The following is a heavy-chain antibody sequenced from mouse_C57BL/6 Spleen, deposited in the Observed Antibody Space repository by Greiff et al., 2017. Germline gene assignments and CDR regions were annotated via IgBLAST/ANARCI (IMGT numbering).Heavy chain of an antibody. CDR1: GFTFSNYW. Sequence: EVQLVESGGGLVQPGGSMKLSCVASGFTFSNYWMNWVRQSPEKGLEWVAQIRLKSDNYATHYAESVKGRFTISRDDSKSSVYLQMNNLRAEDTGIYYCTDYDGYYHYAMDYWGQGTSVTVSS. J-gene: IGHJ4*01. CDR2: IRLKSDNYAT. V-gene: IGHV6-3*01. D-gene: IGHD2-3*01. CDR3: TDYDGYYHYAMDY.